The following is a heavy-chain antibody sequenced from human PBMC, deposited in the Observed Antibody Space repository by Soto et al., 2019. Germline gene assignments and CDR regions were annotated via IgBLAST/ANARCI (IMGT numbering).Heavy chain of an antibody. CDR2: ISLSGSTI. J-gene: IGHJ4*02. D-gene: IGHD3-3*02. CDR3: ARESFSASPNFFDY. V-gene: IGHV3-48*03. CDR1: GFAFSNYE. Sequence: GGSLRLSCAASGFAFSNYEINWFRHAPGKGLEWVSYISLSGSTIYYADSVKGRFTISRDDAKNSLYLQMDSLRADDTAVYYCARESFSASPNFFDYWGQGTLVTVSS.